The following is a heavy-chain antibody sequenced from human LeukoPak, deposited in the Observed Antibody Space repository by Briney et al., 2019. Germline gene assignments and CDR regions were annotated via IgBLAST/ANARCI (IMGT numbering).Heavy chain of an antibody. CDR3: ARGRAGAVRGVLPH. CDR1: GGTFSSYA. Sequence: SVKVSCKASGGTFSSYAISWVRQAPGQGLEWMGGIIPIFGTANYAQKFQGRVTMTRNTSISTAYMELSSLRSEDTAVYYCARGRAGAVRGVLPHWGQGTLVTVSS. D-gene: IGHD3-10*01. J-gene: IGHJ4*02. CDR2: IIPIFGTA. V-gene: IGHV1-69*05.